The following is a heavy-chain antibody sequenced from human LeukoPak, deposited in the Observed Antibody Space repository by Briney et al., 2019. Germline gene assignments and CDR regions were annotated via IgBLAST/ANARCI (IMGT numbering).Heavy chain of an antibody. CDR1: GGTFSSYA. J-gene: IGHJ6*03. D-gene: IGHD1-1*01. Sequence: SVKVSCKASGGTFSSYAISWVRQAPGRGLEWMGGIIPIFGTANYAQKFQGRVTITTDESTSTAYMELSSLRSEDTAVYYCARNNWNPLRYYYYYMDVWGKGTTVTVSS. V-gene: IGHV1-69*05. CDR2: IIPIFGTA. CDR3: ARNNWNPLRYYYYYMDV.